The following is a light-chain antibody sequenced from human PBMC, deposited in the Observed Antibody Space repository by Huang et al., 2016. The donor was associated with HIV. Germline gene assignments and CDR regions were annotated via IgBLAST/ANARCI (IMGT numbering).Light chain of an antibody. V-gene: IGKV3-20*01. CDR2: GAS. J-gene: IGKJ1*01. Sequence: EIVLTQSPGTLSLSPGERATLSCRASQTVSGSYLAWYQQKPGQAPRLLIYGASTTATDIPDRFSGSGSGTEFTLTISRLEPEDFAVYYCQQYVSPPQTFGQGTKVEIK. CDR3: QQYVSPPQT. CDR1: QTVSGSY.